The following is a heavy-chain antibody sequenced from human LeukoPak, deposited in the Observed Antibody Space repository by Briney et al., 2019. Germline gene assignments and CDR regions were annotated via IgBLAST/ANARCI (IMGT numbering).Heavy chain of an antibody. J-gene: IGHJ6*02. CDR3: ARVRRGEVVIPTYYGMDV. D-gene: IGHD3-22*01. CDR2: INHSGST. CDR1: GGSFSGYY. V-gene: IGHV4-34*01. Sequence: SETLSLTCAVYGGSFSGYYWSWIRQPPGKGLEWIGEINHSGSTNYNPSLKSRVTISVDTSKNQFSLKLSSVTAADTAVYYCARVRRGEVVIPTYYGMDVWGQGTTVTVSS.